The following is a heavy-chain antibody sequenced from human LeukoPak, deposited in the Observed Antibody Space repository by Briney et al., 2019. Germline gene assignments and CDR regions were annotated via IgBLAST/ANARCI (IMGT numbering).Heavy chain of an antibody. CDR3: ARVSVLRYFDWLFLFDY. Sequence: LPGGSLRLSCAASGFTVSSNYMSWVRQAPGKGLEWVSVIYSGGSTYYADSVKGRFTISRDNSKNTLYLQLNSLRAEDTAVYYCARVSVLRYFDWLFLFDYWGQGTLVTVSS. D-gene: IGHD3-9*01. CDR2: IYSGGST. CDR1: GFTVSSNY. V-gene: IGHV3-66*01. J-gene: IGHJ4*02.